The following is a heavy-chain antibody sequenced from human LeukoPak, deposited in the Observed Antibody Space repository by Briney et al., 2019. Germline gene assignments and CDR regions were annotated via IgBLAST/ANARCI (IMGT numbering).Heavy chain of an antibody. J-gene: IGHJ4*02. V-gene: IGHV3-74*01. CDR1: GFSFSNSY. Sequence: GGSLRLSCAASGFSFSNSYMHWVRQGPGRGLMWVSRISSDGSITNYADSVKGRFIISRDNAKNTVYLQMTSLRAEGTAVYYCAGSIHYWGQGTLVTVSS. CDR3: AGSIHY. CDR2: ISSDGSIT.